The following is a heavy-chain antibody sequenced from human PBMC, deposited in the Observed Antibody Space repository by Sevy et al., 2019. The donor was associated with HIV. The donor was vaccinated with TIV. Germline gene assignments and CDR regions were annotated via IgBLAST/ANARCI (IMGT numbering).Heavy chain of an antibody. Sequence: GGSLRLSCAASGFTFSHAWMSWVRQAPGKGLEWVGRIKSKPDGGTTDYAAPVKGRFTISRDDSKNTRFLQMNSLKTGDTAVYYCSTDPIIVLLVTDGMDVWGQGTTVTVSS. CDR2: IKSKPDGGTT. D-gene: IGHD2-8*02. J-gene: IGHJ6*02. V-gene: IGHV3-15*01. CDR3: STDPIIVLLVTDGMDV. CDR1: GFTFSHAW.